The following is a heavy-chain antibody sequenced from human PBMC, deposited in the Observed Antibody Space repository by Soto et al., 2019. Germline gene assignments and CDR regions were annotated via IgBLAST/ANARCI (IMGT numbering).Heavy chain of an antibody. CDR2: IKSKNDGETT. J-gene: IGHJ5*02. CDR3: VTDTRGS. CDR1: GFTFYTAW. Sequence: EVQLVESGGDLVKPGGSLRLSCAASGFTFYTAWLNWVRQAPGKGLEWVGRIKSKNDGETTDYAAPVKGRFTISRDDSINTLYLQMNSLKADDTAVYYCVTDTRGSWGQGTLVTVSS. D-gene: IGHD3-3*01. V-gene: IGHV3-15*07.